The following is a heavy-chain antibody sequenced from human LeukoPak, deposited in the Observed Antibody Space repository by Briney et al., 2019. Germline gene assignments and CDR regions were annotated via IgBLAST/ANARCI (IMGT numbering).Heavy chain of an antibody. CDR3: AREMAVPIVVPDSFDI. J-gene: IGHJ3*02. D-gene: IGHD3-10*01. Sequence: ASVKVSCKASGGTFSSYAISWVRQAPGQGLEWMGRIIPIFGTANYAQKFQGRVTITTDESTSTAYLELSSLRSEDTAVYYCAREMAVPIVVPDSFDIWGQGTMVTVSS. CDR1: GGTFSSYA. CDR2: IIPIFGTA. V-gene: IGHV1-69*05.